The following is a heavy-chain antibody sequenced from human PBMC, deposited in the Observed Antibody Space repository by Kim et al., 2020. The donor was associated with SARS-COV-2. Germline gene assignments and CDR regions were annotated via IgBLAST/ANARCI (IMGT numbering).Heavy chain of an antibody. Sequence: SETLSLTCAVYGGSFSGYYWSWIRQPPGKGLEWIGEINHSGSTNYNPSLKSRVTISVDTSKNQFSLKLSSVTAADTAVYYCARSLISAGWAFDIWGQGT. CDR3: ARSLISAGWAFDI. CDR1: GGSFSGYY. D-gene: IGHD6-19*01. CDR2: INHSGST. J-gene: IGHJ3*02. V-gene: IGHV4-34*01.